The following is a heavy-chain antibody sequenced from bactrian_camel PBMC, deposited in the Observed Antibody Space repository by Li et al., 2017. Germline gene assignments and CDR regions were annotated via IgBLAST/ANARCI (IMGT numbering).Heavy chain of an antibody. V-gene: IGHV3S1*01. CDR1: GYTYSSNC. J-gene: IGHJ4*01. D-gene: IGHD2*01. CDR3: AAGAFRRRGGGTCTGRNDFQY. CDR2: IYTGDGSI. Sequence: HVQLVESGGGSVQAGGSLRLSCAASGYTYSSNCMGWFRQAPGKEREGVASIYTGDGSINYADSVKGRFTISQDKAKNTLYLEMNSLEPEDTATYFCAAGAFRRRGGGTCTGRNDFQYWGQGTQVTVS.